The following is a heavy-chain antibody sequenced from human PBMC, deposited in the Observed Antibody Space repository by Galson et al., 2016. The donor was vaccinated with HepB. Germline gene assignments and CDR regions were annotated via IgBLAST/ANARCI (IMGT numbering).Heavy chain of an antibody. CDR1: GFAFDEYA. D-gene: IGHD4-23*01. Sequence: SLRLSCAASGFAFDEYALHWVRQGPGKGLEWVSGISWDSDTIDYVDSVRGRFRISRDNAEKSLFLPMNSLRQEDTGVYYCVKDRRVTTGVFESWGQGTLVVVSS. V-gene: IGHV3-9*01. J-gene: IGHJ4*02. CDR3: VKDRRVTTGVFES. CDR2: ISWDSDTI.